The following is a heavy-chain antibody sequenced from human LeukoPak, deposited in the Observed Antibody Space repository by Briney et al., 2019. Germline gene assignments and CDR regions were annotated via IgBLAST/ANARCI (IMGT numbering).Heavy chain of an antibody. Sequence: GGCLRLSCAASGFTVSSDYMTWVRQAPGKRLEWLSSIDVAGNTIYAHYVRGRFTISRDNSKNTLYLQMNSLRVDDTAVYFCARDASGSRPNSWGPGTLVTVTS. CDR1: GFTVSSDY. V-gene: IGHV3-53*01. CDR2: IDVAGNT. D-gene: IGHD3-10*01. CDR3: ARDASGSRPNS. J-gene: IGHJ4*02.